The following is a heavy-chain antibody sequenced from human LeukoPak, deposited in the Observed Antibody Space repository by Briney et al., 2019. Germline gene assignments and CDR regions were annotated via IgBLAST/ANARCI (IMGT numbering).Heavy chain of an antibody. Sequence: ASVNVSFKASGYTFTSHGLSWARQAPGQGLEWMGWISIYSGNTNYAQKFQDRISMTTDTSTNTDYMELRSLKSDDTAVYYCARDPGGTWGFDYWGQGALVTVSS. CDR1: GYTFTSHG. J-gene: IGHJ4*02. D-gene: IGHD7-27*01. CDR2: ISIYSGNT. V-gene: IGHV1-18*01. CDR3: ARDPGGTWGFDY.